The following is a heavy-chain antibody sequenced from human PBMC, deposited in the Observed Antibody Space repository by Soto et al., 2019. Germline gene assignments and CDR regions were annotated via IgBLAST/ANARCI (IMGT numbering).Heavy chain of an antibody. Sequence: PSETLSLTCTVSGGSISNSSYLWGWIRQPPGKGLQWIGSVSYSGSTYYNPSLKSRVTISVDTSKTQSSLRLSSVTAADTAVYYCSRIAVSGQITGFDYWGQGALVTLAS. D-gene: IGHD6-19*01. CDR3: SRIAVSGQITGFDY. CDR2: VSYSGST. J-gene: IGHJ4*02. CDR1: GGSISNSSYL. V-gene: IGHV4-39*01.